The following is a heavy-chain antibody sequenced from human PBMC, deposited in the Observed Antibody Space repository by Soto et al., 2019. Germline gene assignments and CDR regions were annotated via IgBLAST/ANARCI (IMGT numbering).Heavy chain of an antibody. CDR2: IYYTGGT. CDR1: CGYVHSYY. CDR3: ARARVKGVSPDFDY. V-gene: IGHV4-59*02. J-gene: IGHJ4*02. Sequence: SETLSLTCSVSCGYVHSYYWSWIRQSPGRGLEWIAYIYYTGGTKYNPSLKSRATISLDTSKNEVSLKLTSVTAADTAVYYCARARVKGVSPDFDYWGQGTQVTVSS. D-gene: IGHD3-16*01.